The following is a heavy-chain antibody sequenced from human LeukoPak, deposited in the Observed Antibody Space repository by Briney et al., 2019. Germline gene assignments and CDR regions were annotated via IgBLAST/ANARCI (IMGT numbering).Heavy chain of an antibody. D-gene: IGHD3-10*01. CDR3: ARARVRGLIVWGLDY. CDR2: ISSSSSYT. J-gene: IGHJ4*02. CDR1: GFTFSDYY. Sequence: KPGGSLRLSCAASGFTFSDYYMSWIRQAPGKGLEWVSYISSSSSYTHYADSVKGRFTISRDNAKNSLYLRMNSLRAEDTAVYYCARARVRGLIVWGLDYWGQGTLVTVSS. V-gene: IGHV3-11*05.